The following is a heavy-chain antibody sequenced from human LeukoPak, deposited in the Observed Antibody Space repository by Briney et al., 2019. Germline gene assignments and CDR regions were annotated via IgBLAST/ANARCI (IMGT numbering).Heavy chain of an antibody. CDR1: GGSFSGYY. D-gene: IGHD2-15*01. Sequence: SETLSLTCAVYGGSFSGYYWSWIRQPPGKGLEWIGEINHSGSTNYNPSLKSRVTISVDTSKNQFSLKLGSVTAADTAVYYCASNCSGGSCYYYGMDVWGQGTTVTVSS. V-gene: IGHV4-34*01. CDR3: ASNCSGGSCYYYGMDV. J-gene: IGHJ6*02. CDR2: INHSGST.